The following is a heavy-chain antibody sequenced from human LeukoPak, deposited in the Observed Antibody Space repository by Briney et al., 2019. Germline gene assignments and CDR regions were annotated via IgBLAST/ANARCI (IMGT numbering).Heavy chain of an antibody. CDR3: ARVPPYSYGYYYYGMDV. J-gene: IGHJ6*02. V-gene: IGHV3-30*03. D-gene: IGHD5-18*01. Sequence: PGGSLRLSCAASGFTFSSYGMHWVRQAPGKGLEWVAVISYDGTNKYYADSVKGRFTISRDNSKNTLYLQMNSLRAEDTAVYYCARVPPYSYGYYYYGMDVWGQGTTVTVSS. CDR1: GFTFSSYG. CDR2: ISYDGTNK.